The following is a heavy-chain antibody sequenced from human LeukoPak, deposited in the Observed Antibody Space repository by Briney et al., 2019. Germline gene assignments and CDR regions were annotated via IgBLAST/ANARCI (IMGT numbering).Heavy chain of an antibody. D-gene: IGHD5-12*01. V-gene: IGHV5-51*01. CDR2: ISPSDSET. J-gene: IGHJ6*03. CDR3: ARLQRIKSCRYYYYYYMDV. Sequence: GESLKISCNGSGYTFTTYRIAWVRQMPGKGLEWMGVISPSDSETKYSPAFQGQVTISADTPFNTAYLQWSSLKASDSAINYCARLQRIKSCRYYYYYYMDVWGKGTTVTVSS. CDR1: GYTFTTYR.